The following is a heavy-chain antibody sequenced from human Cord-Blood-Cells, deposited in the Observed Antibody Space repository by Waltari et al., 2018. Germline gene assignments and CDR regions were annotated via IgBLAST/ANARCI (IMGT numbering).Heavy chain of an antibody. V-gene: IGHV4-34*01. J-gene: IGHJ3*02. CDR3: AGGALSGVTHDAFDI. Sequence: QVQLQQWGAGLLKPSETLSLTCAVYGGSFSGYYWSWIRQPPGKGLEWIGEINHSGSTNYNPSLKSRGTIAVDESKNQFSLKLSSVTAADTAVYYCAGGALSGVTHDAFDIWGQGTMVTVSS. D-gene: IGHD5-18*01. CDR1: GGSFSGYY. CDR2: INHSGST.